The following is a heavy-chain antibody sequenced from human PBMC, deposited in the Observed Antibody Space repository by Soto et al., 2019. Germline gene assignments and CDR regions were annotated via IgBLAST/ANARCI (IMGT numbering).Heavy chain of an antibody. V-gene: IGHV3-64*01. Sequence: EVQLVESGGGLVQPGGSLRLSCAASGFTFSSYAMHWVRQAPGKGLEYVSAISSNGGSTYYANSVKGRFTISRDNSKNTLYLQMGSLRAEDMAVYYCARDRGAARPSGAFDIWGRGTMVTVSS. CDR2: ISSNGGST. CDR1: GFTFSSYA. CDR3: ARDRGAARPSGAFDI. J-gene: IGHJ3*02. D-gene: IGHD6-6*01.